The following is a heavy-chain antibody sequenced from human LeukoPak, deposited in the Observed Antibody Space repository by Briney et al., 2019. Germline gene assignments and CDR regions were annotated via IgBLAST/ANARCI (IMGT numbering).Heavy chain of an antibody. Sequence: QTGGSLRLSCVASGFTFDNYAMMWVRQAPGKGLEWVSVISGSGDGTWSADSVRGRFTISRDNSKNTLYLEMNSLRVEDTAVYYCARDGNYYDSSGYYYWGQGTLVTVSS. CDR3: ARDGNYYDSSGYYY. CDR1: GFTFDNYA. J-gene: IGHJ4*02. CDR2: ISGSGDGT. D-gene: IGHD3-22*01. V-gene: IGHV3-23*01.